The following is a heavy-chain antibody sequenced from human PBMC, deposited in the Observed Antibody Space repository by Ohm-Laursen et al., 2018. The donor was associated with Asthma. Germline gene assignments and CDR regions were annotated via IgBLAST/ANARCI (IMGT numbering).Heavy chain of an antibody. V-gene: IGHV4-30-4*01. J-gene: IGHJ6*02. Sequence: SQTLSLTCTVSGGSITSGDYYWSWIRQPPGKGLEWVGYISYSGSTYYNPSLKSRVTISLDTSKNQFSLRLSSVTAADTAVYYCAKGLRYDGYLYGLDVWGHGTTVTVSS. CDR3: AKGLRYDGYLYGLDV. CDR1: GGSITSGDYY. D-gene: IGHD5-24*01. CDR2: ISYSGST.